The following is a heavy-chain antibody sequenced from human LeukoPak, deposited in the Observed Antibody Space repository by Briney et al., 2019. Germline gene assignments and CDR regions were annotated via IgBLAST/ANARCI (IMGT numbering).Heavy chain of an antibody. CDR2: ISSTSSHK. CDR3: AREFADS. V-gene: IGHV3-21*01. Sequence: GGSLRLSCAASGFTFNIYSTNWVRQAPGKGLGWVSSISSTSSHKYYADSVKGRFTVSRDNAKNSLYLQMTSLRAEDTAVYYCAREFADSWGQGTLVIVSS. CDR1: GFTFNIYS. J-gene: IGHJ4*02.